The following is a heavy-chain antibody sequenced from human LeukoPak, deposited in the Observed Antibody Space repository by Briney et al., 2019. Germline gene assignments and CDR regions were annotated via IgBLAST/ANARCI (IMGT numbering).Heavy chain of an antibody. V-gene: IGHV3-30*04. CDR3: ARPLPRDVHEPDY. D-gene: IGHD1-14*01. CDR2: ISYDGSNK. CDR1: GFTFSSYA. Sequence: GGSLRLSCAAPGFTFSSYAMHWVRQAPGKGLEWVAVISYDGSNKYYADSVKGRFTISRDNSKNTLYLQMNSLRAEDTAVYFCARPLPRDVHEPDYWGQGTLVTVSS. J-gene: IGHJ4*02.